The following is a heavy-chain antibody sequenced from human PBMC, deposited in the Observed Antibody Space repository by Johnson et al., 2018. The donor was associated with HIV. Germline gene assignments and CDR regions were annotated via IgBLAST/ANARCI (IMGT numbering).Heavy chain of an antibody. CDR2: ISSNGGST. CDR3: ARGKLCTNGVCYTKGAFDI. D-gene: IGHD2-8*01. J-gene: IGHJ3*02. Sequence: MQLVESGGGVVQPGRSLRLSCAASGFTFSSYGMHWVRQAPGKGLEYVSAISSNGGSTYYANSVKGRFTISRDNSKNTLYLQMNSLRAEDTAVYYCARGKLCTNGVCYTKGAFDIWGQGTMVTVSS. V-gene: IGHV3-64*01. CDR1: GFTFSSYG.